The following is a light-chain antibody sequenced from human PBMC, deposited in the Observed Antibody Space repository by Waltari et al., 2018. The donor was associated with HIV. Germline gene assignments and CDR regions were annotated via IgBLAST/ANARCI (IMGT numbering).Light chain of an antibody. V-gene: IGLV1-47*01. J-gene: IGLJ1*01. CDR2: RNN. CDR3: AAWDDSLSAYYV. Sequence: QSVLTQPPSASGTPGQRVTISCSGSSSNIGSNYVYWYQQLPGTAPKLLIYRNNQRSSGVPDRFSGSKSGTSASLAISGLRSEDEADYYCAAWDDSLSAYYVFGTGTKVTVL. CDR1: SSNIGSNY.